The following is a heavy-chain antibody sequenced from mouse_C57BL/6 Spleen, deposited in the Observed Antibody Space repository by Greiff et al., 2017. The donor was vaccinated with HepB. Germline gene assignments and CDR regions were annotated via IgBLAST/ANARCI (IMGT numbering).Heavy chain of an antibody. CDR1: GYTFTSYG. Sequence: VQLQQSGAELARPGASVKLSCKASGYTFTSYGISWVKQRTGQGLEWIGVIYPRSGNTYYNEKFKGKATLTADKSSSTAYMELRSLTSEDSAVYFCARRGYYYGSSFAYWGQGTLVTVSA. D-gene: IGHD1-1*01. J-gene: IGHJ3*01. CDR2: IYPRSGNT. V-gene: IGHV1-81*01. CDR3: ARRGYYYGSSFAY.